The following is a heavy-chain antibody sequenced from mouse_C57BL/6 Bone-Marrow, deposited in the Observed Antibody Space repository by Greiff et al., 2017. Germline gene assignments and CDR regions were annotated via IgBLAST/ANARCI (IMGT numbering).Heavy chain of an antibody. V-gene: IGHV1-75*01. CDR2: IFPGSGST. Sequence: QVQLQQSGPELVKPGASVKISCKASGYTFTDYYINWVKQRPGQGLEWIGWIFPGSGSTYSNAKFKGKATLTVDKSSSTAYMLLSSLTSEDSAVYFCAMDGYYGGCAYWGQGTLVTVSA. D-gene: IGHD2-3*01. CDR1: GYTFTDYY. CDR3: AMDGYYGGCAY. J-gene: IGHJ3*01.